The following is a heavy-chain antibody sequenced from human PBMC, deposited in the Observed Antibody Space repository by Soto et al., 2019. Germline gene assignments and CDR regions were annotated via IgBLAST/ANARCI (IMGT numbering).Heavy chain of an antibody. CDR2: ISYDGSNK. J-gene: IGHJ6*02. CDR1: GFTFSSYG. V-gene: IGHV3-30*18. CDR3: ANLHPSYRMDV. Sequence: QVQLVESGGGVVQPGRSLRLSCAASGFTFSSYGMHWVRQAPGKGLEWVAVISYDGSNKYYADSVKGRFTISRDNSKNTLYLQMNSLRAEDTAVYYCANLHPSYRMDVWGQGTTVTVSS.